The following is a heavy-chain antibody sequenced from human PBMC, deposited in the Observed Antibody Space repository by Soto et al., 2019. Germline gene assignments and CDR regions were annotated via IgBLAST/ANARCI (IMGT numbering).Heavy chain of an antibody. CDR1: GFTFSRYA. Sequence: EVQVLESGGGLVQPGGSLRLSCVASGFTFSRYAMTWVRQAPGMGLEWVSAISGTDDSTFYGDSVKGRFTVSRDNSKNTLYLQMNSLRAEDTAVYYCAKVWQDYWYFDVWGRGTLVTVSS. CDR3: AKVWQDYWYFDV. J-gene: IGHJ2*01. CDR2: ISGTDDST. V-gene: IGHV3-23*01. D-gene: IGHD2-15*01.